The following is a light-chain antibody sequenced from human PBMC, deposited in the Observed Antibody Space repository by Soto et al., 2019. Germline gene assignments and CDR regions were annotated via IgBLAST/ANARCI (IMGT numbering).Light chain of an antibody. J-gene: IGKJ2*01. CDR2: KAS. Sequence: DIQMTQSPSTLSASLGDRVTITCRASQSISSWLAWYQQKPGTAPKLLIYKASSLQSGVPSRFSGSGSGTEFTLTISSLQPDDLATYYCQQYSSYPYSFGQGTKLEIK. CDR3: QQYSSYPYS. CDR1: QSISSW. V-gene: IGKV1-5*03.